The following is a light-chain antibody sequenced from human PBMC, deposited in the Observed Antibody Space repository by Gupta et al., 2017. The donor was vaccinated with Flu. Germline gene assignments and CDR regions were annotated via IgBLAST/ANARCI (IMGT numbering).Light chain of an antibody. J-gene: IGKJ4*01. CDR3: RQRHTSPLT. Sequence: DIQLTQSPSFLSASVGDRVTVTCRPSQAMNTNLAWYQHKPGKAPKLLIYYASTLQSGVPSRFSGSGSGAEFTLTISSLQPEDFATYYCRQRHTSPLTFGGGTKVEIK. CDR1: QAMNTN. CDR2: YAS. V-gene: IGKV1-9*01.